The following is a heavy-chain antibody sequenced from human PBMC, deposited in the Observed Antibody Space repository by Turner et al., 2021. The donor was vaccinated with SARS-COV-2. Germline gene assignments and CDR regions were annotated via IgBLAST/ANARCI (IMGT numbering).Heavy chain of an antibody. CDR3: AKGASQHFDY. J-gene: IGHJ4*02. V-gene: IGHV3-30*18. CDR2: ISYDGSNK. Sequence: VQLVESGGGLVQPGGSLRLSCAASGFTFSSYGMHWVRQAPGKGLEWVAVISYDGSNKYYADSVKGRFTISRDNSKNTLYLLMNSLRAEDTAVYYCAKGASQHFDYWGQGTLVTVSS. D-gene: IGHD5-18*01. CDR1: GFTFSSYG.